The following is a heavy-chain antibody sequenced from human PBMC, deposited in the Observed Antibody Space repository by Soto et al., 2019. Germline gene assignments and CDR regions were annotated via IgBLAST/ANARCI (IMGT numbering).Heavy chain of an antibody. D-gene: IGHD2-21*01. Sequence: QVQLVQSGAEVKKPGASVKVSCKASGYTFTSYAMHWVRQAPGQRLEWMGWINAGNGNTKYSQKFQGRVTITRDTSASTAYMELSSLRSEDTAVYYCARSPGHIVVVIESLRSDWYFDLWGRGTLVTVSS. CDR1: GYTFTSYA. V-gene: IGHV1-3*01. CDR3: ARSPGHIVVVIESLRSDWYFDL. CDR2: INAGNGNT. J-gene: IGHJ2*01.